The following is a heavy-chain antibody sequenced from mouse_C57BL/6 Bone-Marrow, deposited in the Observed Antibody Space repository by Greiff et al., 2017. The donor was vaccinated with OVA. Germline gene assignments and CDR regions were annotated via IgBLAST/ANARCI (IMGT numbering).Heavy chain of an antibody. CDR2: IWRGGST. Sequence: QVQLKESGPGLVQPSQSLSITCTVSGFSLTSYGVHWVRQSPGKGLEWLGVIWRGGSTDYNAAFISRLSITKDNSKSQVFFKMNSLQADDTAIYYRAKKDYYGSSSLRDVWGKGTPVTVSA. CDR3: AKKDYYGSSSLRDV. CDR1: GFSLTSYG. V-gene: IGHV2-5*01. J-gene: IGHJ1*03. D-gene: IGHD1-1*01.